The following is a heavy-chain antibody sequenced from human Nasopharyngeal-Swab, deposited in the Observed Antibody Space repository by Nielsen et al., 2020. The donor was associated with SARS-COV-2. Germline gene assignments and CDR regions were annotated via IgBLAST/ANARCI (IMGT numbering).Heavy chain of an antibody. J-gene: IGHJ2*01. CDR1: GGPISTYY. Sequence: GSLRLSCTPSGGPISTYYWSWIRQPPGKGLEWIGYIHFSGSTIYNPSLKSRITISVDMSQNQFSLKLNSVTAADTAVYYCARGYTSGAWYLDLWGRGTPVTVSS. V-gene: IGHV4-59*01. D-gene: IGHD5-18*01. CDR2: IHFSGST. CDR3: ARGYTSGAWYLDL.